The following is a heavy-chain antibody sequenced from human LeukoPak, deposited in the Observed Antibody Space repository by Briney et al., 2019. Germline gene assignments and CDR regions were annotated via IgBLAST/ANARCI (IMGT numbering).Heavy chain of an antibody. CDR1: GFTFSSYA. D-gene: IGHD6-13*01. J-gene: IGHJ1*01. CDR2: ISYDGSNK. Sequence: GGSLRHSCAASGFTFSSYAMHWVRQAPGKGLEWVAVISYDGSNKYYADSVKGRFTISRDNSKNTLYLQMNSLRAEDTAVYYCARVAAAGTSAEYFQHWGQGTLVTVSS. V-gene: IGHV3-30*04. CDR3: ARVAAAGTSAEYFQH.